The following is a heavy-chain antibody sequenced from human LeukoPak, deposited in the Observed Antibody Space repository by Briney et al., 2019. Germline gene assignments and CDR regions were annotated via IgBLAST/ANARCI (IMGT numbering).Heavy chain of an antibody. CDR2: IRSRANSYAT. D-gene: IGHD2-15*01. CDR1: GFTFSDSG. Sequence: GGSLRLSCAASGFTFSDSGMHWVRQASGKGLEWVGPIRSRANSYATAYAASVRGRFTISRDDSKNTAYLQMNSLRTEDTAVYYCTRRYCSGGSCYSDYWGQGTLVTVSS. J-gene: IGHJ4*02. V-gene: IGHV3-73*01. CDR3: TRRYCSGGSCYSDY.